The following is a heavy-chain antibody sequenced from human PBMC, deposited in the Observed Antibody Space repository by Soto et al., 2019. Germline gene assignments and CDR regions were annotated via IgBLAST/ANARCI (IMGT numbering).Heavy chain of an antibody. CDR2: IIPIFGTA. Sequence: VKVSCKDCGGTIGSNARSWVQQAPGQGLEWMGGIIPIFGTANYAQKFQGRVTITADESTSTAYMELSSLRSEDTAVYYCASPTTVTTASHGMDVWGQGTTVTVSS. V-gene: IGHV1-69*13. J-gene: IGHJ6*02. CDR1: GGTIGSNA. D-gene: IGHD4-17*01. CDR3: ASPTTVTTASHGMDV.